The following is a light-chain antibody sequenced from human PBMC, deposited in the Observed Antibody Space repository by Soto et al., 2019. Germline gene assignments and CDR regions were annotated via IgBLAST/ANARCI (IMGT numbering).Light chain of an antibody. CDR2: GAS. CDR1: QSVTSTY. CDR3: QQYGSSLSIT. Sequence: VCTQAPGTMSFSPGERATLSCRAIQSVTSTYLAWYQQKPGQAPRLLIYGASSRATGIPDRFSGSGSGTDFTLTISRLEPEDFAVYYCQQYGSSLSITFGQGTRLEIK. J-gene: IGKJ5*01. V-gene: IGKV3-20*01.